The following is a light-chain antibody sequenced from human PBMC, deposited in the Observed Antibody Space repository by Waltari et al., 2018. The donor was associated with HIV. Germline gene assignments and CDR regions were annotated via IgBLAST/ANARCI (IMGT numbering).Light chain of an antibody. J-gene: IGKJ4*01. V-gene: IGKV4-1*01. Sequence: DVVMTQSPDSLTVSLGERATINCTSSQSVFYTSNNKNYLGWYQQKPGHPPKLLIYAPSTRESGVPDRFSGSGSGTDFTLTISSLQAEDVAIYYCQQFYTTPLTFGGGTKVEI. CDR3: QQFYTTPLT. CDR2: APS. CDR1: QSVFYTSNNKNY.